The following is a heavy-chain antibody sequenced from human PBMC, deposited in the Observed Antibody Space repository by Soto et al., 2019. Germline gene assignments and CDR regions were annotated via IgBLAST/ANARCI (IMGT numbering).Heavy chain of an antibody. CDR3: TRDPAPSGWYDY. CDR1: GFTLRYYW. Sequence: GGSLRLSCAASGFTLRYYWMHWVRQAPGKGLVWVSRINSDGSSTSYADSVKGRFIISRDSAKNMLYLQMNSLRAEDTALYYCTRDPAPSGWYDYWGRGTLVTVSS. V-gene: IGHV3-74*01. D-gene: IGHD6-19*01. CDR2: INSDGSST. J-gene: IGHJ4*02.